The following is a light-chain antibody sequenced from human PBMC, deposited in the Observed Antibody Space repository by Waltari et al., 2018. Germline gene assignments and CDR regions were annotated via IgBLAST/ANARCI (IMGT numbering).Light chain of an antibody. Sequence: EIVLTQSPGTLSLSPGETAALSCRASQSVSSNFLAWYQQKPGQAPRLLIFGASNRATGIPDRFSGSGSETDFTLTVSRLEPEDFAVYYCQQYGSSPQAFGQGTKVEI. CDR1: QSVSSNF. V-gene: IGKV3-20*01. J-gene: IGKJ1*01. CDR2: GAS. CDR3: QQYGSSPQA.